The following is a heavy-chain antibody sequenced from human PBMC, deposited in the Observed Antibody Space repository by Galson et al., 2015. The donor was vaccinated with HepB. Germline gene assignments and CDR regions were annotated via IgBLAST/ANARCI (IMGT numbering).Heavy chain of an antibody. CDR2: ISGSGGST. J-gene: IGHJ4*02. CDR3: AKLLSTILIAARPSDY. Sequence: SLRLSCAASGFTFSSYAMSWVRQAPGKGLEWVSAISGSGGSTYYADSVKGRFTISRDNSKNTLYLQMNSLRAEDTAVYYCAKLLSTILIAARPSDYWGQGTLVTVSS. CDR1: GFTFSSYA. D-gene: IGHD6-6*01. V-gene: IGHV3-23*01.